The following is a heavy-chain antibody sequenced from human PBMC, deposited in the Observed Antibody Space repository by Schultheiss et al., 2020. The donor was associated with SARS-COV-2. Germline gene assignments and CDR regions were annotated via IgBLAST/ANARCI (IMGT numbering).Heavy chain of an antibody. Sequence: SQTLSLTCAVYGGSFSAYYWSWIRQPPGKGLEWIGEINHSGSTNYNPSLKSRITISLDKSKNQLSLRLSSVTAADTAVYYCARMGGQWLAYYYFDFWGQGTLVTVSS. D-gene: IGHD6-19*01. V-gene: IGHV4-34*01. CDR2: INHSGST. CDR3: ARMGGQWLAYYYFDF. CDR1: GGSFSAYY. J-gene: IGHJ4*02.